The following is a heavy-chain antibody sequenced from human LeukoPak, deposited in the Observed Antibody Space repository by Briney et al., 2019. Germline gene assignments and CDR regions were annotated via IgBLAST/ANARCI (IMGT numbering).Heavy chain of an antibody. D-gene: IGHD3-16*01. CDR2: ISYDGSNK. CDR3: ARAPGVWVPVDY. V-gene: IGHV3-30-3*01. Sequence: GRSLRLSCAASGFTFSRYAMHWVRPAPGKGLEGVAVISYDGSNKYYADSVKGRFTISRDNSKNTLYLQMNSLRAEDTAVYYCARAPGVWVPVDYWGQGTLVTVSS. J-gene: IGHJ4*02. CDR1: GFTFSRYA.